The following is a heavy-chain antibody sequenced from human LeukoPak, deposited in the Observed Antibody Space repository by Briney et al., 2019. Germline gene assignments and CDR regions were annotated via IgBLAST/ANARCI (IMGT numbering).Heavy chain of an antibody. V-gene: IGHV3-48*04. Sequence: GGSLRPSCAASGFTFSSYSMNWVRQAPGQGLEWVSYISSSGSTIYYADSVKGRFTISRDNAKNSLYLQMNSLRAEDTALYYCAKGPAATTYYYYGMDVWGQGTTVTVSS. CDR3: AKGPAATTYYYYGMDV. J-gene: IGHJ6*02. D-gene: IGHD2-2*01. CDR2: ISSSGSTI. CDR1: GFTFSSYS.